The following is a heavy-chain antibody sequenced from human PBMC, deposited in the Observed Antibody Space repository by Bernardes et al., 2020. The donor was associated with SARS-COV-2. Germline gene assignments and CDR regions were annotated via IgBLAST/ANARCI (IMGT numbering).Heavy chain of an antibody. Sequence: GSLRLSCAASGFTFSSYSMNWVRQAPGKGLEWVSYISSSSSTIYYADSVKGRFTISRDNAKNSLYLQMNSLRDEDTAVYYCAGNYYDSSGGLYWGQGTLVTVSS. V-gene: IGHV3-48*02. D-gene: IGHD3-22*01. CDR1: GFTFSSYS. J-gene: IGHJ1*01. CDR3: AGNYYDSSGGLY. CDR2: ISSSSSTI.